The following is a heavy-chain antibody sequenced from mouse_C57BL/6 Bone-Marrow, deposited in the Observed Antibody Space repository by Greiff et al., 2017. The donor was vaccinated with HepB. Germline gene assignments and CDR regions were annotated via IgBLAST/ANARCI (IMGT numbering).Heavy chain of an antibody. Sequence: QVHVKQPGAELVKPGASVKLSCKASGYTFTSYWMQWVIQRPGQGLEWIGEIDPSDSYTNYNQKFKGKATLTVDTSSSTAYMQLSSLTSEDSAVYYCAPYLGYWGQGTTLTVSS. CDR3: APYLGY. CDR2: IDPSDSYT. J-gene: IGHJ2*01. CDR1: GYTFTSYW. D-gene: IGHD5-5*01. V-gene: IGHV1-50*01.